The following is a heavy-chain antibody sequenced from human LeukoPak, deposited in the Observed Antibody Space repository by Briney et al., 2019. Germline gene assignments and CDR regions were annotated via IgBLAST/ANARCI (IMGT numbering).Heavy chain of an antibody. CDR3: ARDRQCGY. Sequence: GAAVKVSCKAPGYSLTSYGISWVRQAPGQGLEWMGWISAYNGNTNYAPKLQGRVTMTTDTSTSTAYMELRSLRSDDTAVYYCARDRQCGYWGQGTLVTVSS. D-gene: IGHD2-21*01. V-gene: IGHV1-18*01. CDR1: GYSLTSYG. CDR2: ISAYNGNT. J-gene: IGHJ4*02.